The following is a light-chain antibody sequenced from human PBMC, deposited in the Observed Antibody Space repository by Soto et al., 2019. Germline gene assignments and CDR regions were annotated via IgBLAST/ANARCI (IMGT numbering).Light chain of an antibody. CDR3: AAWDDSLNAYV. CDR1: SFNIGSNT. V-gene: IGLV1-44*01. Sequence: QLVLTQPPSASGTPGQRVTISCSGSSFNIGSNTVNWYQQLPGTAPKLLIYSNNQRPSGVPDRFSGSKSGTSASLAISGLQSEDEVDYYCAAWDDSLNAYVFGTGTKVTVL. CDR2: SNN. J-gene: IGLJ1*01.